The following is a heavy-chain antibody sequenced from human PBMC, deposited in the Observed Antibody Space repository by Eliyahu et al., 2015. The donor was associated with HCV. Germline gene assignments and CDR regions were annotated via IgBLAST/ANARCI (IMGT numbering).Heavy chain of an antibody. CDR3: ARENPGYYGPESWAFYYGVGV. J-gene: IGHJ6*02. D-gene: IGHD3-10*01. V-gene: IGHV3-49*03. CDR1: GFIFDYYA. Sequence: EEQLVESGGGLVQPGRSLRLSCTGSGFIFDYYAFTWFRQAPGKGLEWVGFIRSKGFGGTAEYAASVKGRFSISRDDFNTIAYLQMNSLKVEDSAVYYCARENPGYYGPESWAFYYGVGVWGQGTTVTVTS. CDR2: IRSKGFGGTA.